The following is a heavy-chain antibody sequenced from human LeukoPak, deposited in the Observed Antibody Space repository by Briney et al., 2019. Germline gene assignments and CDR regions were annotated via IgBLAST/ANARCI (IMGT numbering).Heavy chain of an antibody. Sequence: GGSLRLSCAASGFTFSGSAMHWVRQASGKGLEWVGRIRSKANSYATAYAASVKGRFTISRDDSKNTAYLQMNSPKTEDTAVYYCTRIPNYYYGSGSDLGYWGQGTLVTVSS. V-gene: IGHV3-73*01. CDR2: IRSKANSYAT. CDR1: GFTFSGSA. CDR3: TRIPNYYYGSGSDLGY. D-gene: IGHD3-10*01. J-gene: IGHJ4*02.